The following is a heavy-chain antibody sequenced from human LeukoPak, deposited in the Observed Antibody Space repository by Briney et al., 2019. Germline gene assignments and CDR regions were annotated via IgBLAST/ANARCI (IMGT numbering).Heavy chain of an antibody. CDR1: GYIFNDYY. J-gene: IGHJ4*02. Sequence: ASMKVSCKASGYIFNDYYMHWVRQAPGQGLEWMGWINPLSGSTNYAQTFQGRVTMTRDTSISTAYMDLSRLTSDDTAVYYCARAQEWLPHLLEYYFDYWGQGILVTVSS. D-gene: IGHD3-3*01. V-gene: IGHV1-2*02. CDR2: INPLSGST. CDR3: ARAQEWLPHLLEYYFDY.